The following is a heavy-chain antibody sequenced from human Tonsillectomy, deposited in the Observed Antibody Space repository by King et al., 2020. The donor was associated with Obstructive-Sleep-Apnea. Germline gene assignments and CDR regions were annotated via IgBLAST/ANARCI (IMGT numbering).Heavy chain of an antibody. CDR2: ISWNSGSI. V-gene: IGHV3-9*01. D-gene: IGHD3-10*01. CDR1: GFTFYDYA. Sequence: QLVQSGGGLVQPGRSLRLSCAASGFTFYDYAMHWVRQAPGKGLEWVSGISWNSGSIGYADSVKGRFTISRDNAKNSLYLQMNSLRAEDTALYYCAKGDYYGSGSYSNAFDIGGQGTMVTVSS. J-gene: IGHJ3*02. CDR3: AKGDYYGSGSYSNAFDI.